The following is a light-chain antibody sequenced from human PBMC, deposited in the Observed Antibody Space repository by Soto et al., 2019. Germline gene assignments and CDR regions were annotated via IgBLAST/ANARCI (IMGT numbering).Light chain of an antibody. Sequence: EIVLTQSPGTLSLSPGERATLSCRASRSVSSRYFAWDQQKPGQAPRLLIYGASSRATGIPDRFSGSGSGTDFTLTISRLEPEEFAVYYCEQYGRSRTFGQGTKVEIK. J-gene: IGKJ1*01. CDR2: GAS. V-gene: IGKV3-20*01. CDR1: RSVSSRY. CDR3: EQYGRSRT.